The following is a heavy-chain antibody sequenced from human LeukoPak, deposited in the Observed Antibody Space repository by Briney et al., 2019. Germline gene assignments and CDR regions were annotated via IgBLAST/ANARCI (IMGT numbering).Heavy chain of an antibody. D-gene: IGHD4-17*01. CDR3: ARAVKLTRGWFDP. J-gene: IGHJ5*02. CDR1: GGSFSSYY. CDR2: IYTSGST. Sequence: SETLSLTCAVYGGSFSSYYWSWIRQPPGKGLEWIGRIYTSGSTNYNPSLKSRVTISVDTSKNQFSLKLSSVTAADTAVYYCARAVKLTRGWFDPWGQGTLVTVSS. V-gene: IGHV4-59*10.